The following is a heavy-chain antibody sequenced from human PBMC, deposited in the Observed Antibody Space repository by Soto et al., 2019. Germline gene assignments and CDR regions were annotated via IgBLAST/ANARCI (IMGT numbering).Heavy chain of an antibody. D-gene: IGHD6-13*01. CDR1: GFTFSSYA. V-gene: IGHV3-23*01. Sequence: GGSLRLSCAASGFTFSSYAMSWVRQAPGKGLEWVSAISGSGGSTYYADSVKGGFTISRDNSKNTLYLQMNSLRAEDTAVYYCAAPLAGTGDHYYYGMDVWGQGTTVTVSS. CDR2: ISGSGGST. CDR3: AAPLAGTGDHYYYGMDV. J-gene: IGHJ6*02.